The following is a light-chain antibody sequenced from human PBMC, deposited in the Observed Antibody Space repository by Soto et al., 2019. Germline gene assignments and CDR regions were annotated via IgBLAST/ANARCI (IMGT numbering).Light chain of an antibody. CDR1: QSVLYSSKNKNY. CDR3: QQYYSSPPT. Sequence: DIVMTQSPDSLAVSLGERATINCKSSQSVLYSSKNKNYLAWYQQKPGQPPKLLIYWASTRESGVPDRFSGSGSGTDFTLTISSLKAEDVAVYFCQQYYSSPPTFGQGTKLEIK. CDR2: WAS. V-gene: IGKV4-1*01. J-gene: IGKJ2*01.